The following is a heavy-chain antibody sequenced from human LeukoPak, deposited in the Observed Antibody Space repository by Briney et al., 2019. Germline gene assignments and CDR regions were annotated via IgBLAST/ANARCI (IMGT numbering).Heavy chain of an antibody. CDR2: ISSSGSTI. D-gene: IGHD1-1*01. CDR1: GFTFSDYY. V-gene: IGHV3-11*04. Sequence: GGSLRLSCAASGFTFSDYYMSWIRQAPGKGLEWVSYISSSGSTIYYADSVKGRFTISRDNAKNSLYLQMNSLRAEDTAVYYCARTQYNWNVLGYFDYWGQGTLVTVSS. CDR3: ARTQYNWNVLGYFDY. J-gene: IGHJ4*02.